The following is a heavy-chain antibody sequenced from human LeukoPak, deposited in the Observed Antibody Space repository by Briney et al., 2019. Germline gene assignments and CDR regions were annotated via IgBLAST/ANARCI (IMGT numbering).Heavy chain of an antibody. CDR3: AKDGPYSSSWYVNDY. Sequence: PGGSLRLSCAASGFTLSSYGMHWVRQAPGKGLEWVAFIRYDGSNKYYADSVKGRFTISRDNSKNTLYLQMNSLRAEDTAVYYCAKDGPYSSSWYVNDYWGQGTLVTVSS. J-gene: IGHJ4*02. CDR1: GFTLSSYG. V-gene: IGHV3-30*02. CDR2: IRYDGSNK. D-gene: IGHD6-13*01.